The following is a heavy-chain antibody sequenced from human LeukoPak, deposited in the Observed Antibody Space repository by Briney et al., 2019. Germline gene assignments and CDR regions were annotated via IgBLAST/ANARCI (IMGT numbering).Heavy chain of an antibody. Sequence: SGTLSLTCAVSGGSISSGSYYWSWIRQPAGKGLEWIVRIYTSGSTNYNPSLNSRVTISVDTSKNQFSQKLSSVTAADTAVYYCARYIAVAGLDAFDIWGQGTMVTVSS. V-gene: IGHV4-61*02. D-gene: IGHD6-19*01. CDR2: IYTSGST. CDR1: GGSISSGSYY. J-gene: IGHJ3*02. CDR3: ARYIAVAGLDAFDI.